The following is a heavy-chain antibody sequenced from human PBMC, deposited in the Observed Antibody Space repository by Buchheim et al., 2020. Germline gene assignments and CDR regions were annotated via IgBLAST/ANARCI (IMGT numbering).Heavy chain of an antibody. Sequence: QVQLMESGGGVVQPGRSLRLSCAASGFGFNYYAMHWVRQAPGKGLQWVTMVSSDGNDKKYGDSVKGRFTISRDNSKSTLYLQMDGLRPDDTAIYYCVKDGAILGEFNFDNYFESWGQGTL. CDR3: VKDGAILGEFNFDNYFES. V-gene: IGHV3-30*18. D-gene: IGHD3-3*01. CDR2: VSSDGNDK. J-gene: IGHJ4*02. CDR1: GFGFNYYA.